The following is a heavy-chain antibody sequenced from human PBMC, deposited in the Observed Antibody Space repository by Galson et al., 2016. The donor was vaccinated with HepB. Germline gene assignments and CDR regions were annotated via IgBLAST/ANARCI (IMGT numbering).Heavy chain of an antibody. V-gene: IGHV4-61*02. CDR1: GGSISSGSYY. D-gene: IGHD1-7*01. Sequence: TLSLTCTVSGGSISSGSYYWSWIRQPAGKGLEWIGRIYTSGSTNYNPSLKSRVTISVDTSKNQFSLKLASVTAADTAVYYCARHNWDYAQRKDWFDPWGQGTLVTVSS. CDR2: IYTSGST. J-gene: IGHJ5*02. CDR3: ARHNWDYAQRKDWFDP.